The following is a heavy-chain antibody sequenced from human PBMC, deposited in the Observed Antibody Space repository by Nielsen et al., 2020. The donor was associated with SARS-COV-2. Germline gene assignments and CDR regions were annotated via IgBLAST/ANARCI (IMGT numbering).Heavy chain of an antibody. CDR2: IYYSGST. V-gene: IGHV4-31*03. CDR3: ARGSSSGYWFDP. CDR1: GGSISSGGYY. J-gene: IGHJ5*02. Sequence: SETLSLTCTVSGGSISSGGYYWSWIRQHPGKGLEWIGYIYYSGSTYYNPSLKSRVTISVDTSKKQFSLKLSSVTAADTAVYYCARGSSSGYWFDPWGQGTLVTVSS. D-gene: IGHD6-6*01.